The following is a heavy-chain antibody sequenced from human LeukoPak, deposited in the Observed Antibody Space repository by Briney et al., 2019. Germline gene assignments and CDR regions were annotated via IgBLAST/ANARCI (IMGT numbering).Heavy chain of an antibody. CDR3: AKGRVAYCSGGSCSLVY. CDR1: GFTFSSYA. V-gene: IGHV3-23*01. D-gene: IGHD2-15*01. CDR2: ISGSGGST. J-gene: IGHJ4*02. Sequence: GGSLRLSCAASGFTFSSYAMSWVRQAPGKELEWVSAISGSGGSTYYADSVKGRFTISRDNSKNTLYLQMNSLRAEDTAVYYCAKGRVAYCSGGSCSLVYWGQGTLVTVSS.